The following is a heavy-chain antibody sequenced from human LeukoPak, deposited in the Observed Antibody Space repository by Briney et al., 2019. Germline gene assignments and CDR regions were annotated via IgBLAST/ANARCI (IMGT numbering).Heavy chain of an antibody. CDR2: MNPNSGNT. D-gene: IGHD4-17*01. J-gene: IGHJ2*01. CDR1: GYTFTSYD. CDR3: ARGEDDYGDYYKVPHFDL. V-gene: IGHV1-8*03. Sequence: ASVKVSCKASGYTFTSYDINWVRQATGQGLEWMGWMNPNSGNTGYAQKFQGRVTITRNTSISTAYMELSSLRSEDTAVYYCARGEDDYGDYYKVPHFDLWGRGTLVTVSS.